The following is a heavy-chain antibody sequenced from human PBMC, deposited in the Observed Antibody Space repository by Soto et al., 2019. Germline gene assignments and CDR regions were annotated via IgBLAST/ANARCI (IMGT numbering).Heavy chain of an antibody. D-gene: IGHD3-3*01. CDR1: GFTFSSYW. Sequence: GESLKISCAASGFTFSSYWMSWVRQAPGKGLEWVANIKQDGSEKYYVDSVKDRFTISRDNAKNSLYLQMNSLRAEDTAVYYCAREGYDFWSGYYTRYFDLWGRGTLVTVSS. CDR3: AREGYDFWSGYYTRYFDL. CDR2: IKQDGSEK. J-gene: IGHJ2*01. V-gene: IGHV3-7*01.